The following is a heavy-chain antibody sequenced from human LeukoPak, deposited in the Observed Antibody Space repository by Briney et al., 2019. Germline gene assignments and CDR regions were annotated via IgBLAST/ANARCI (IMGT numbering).Heavy chain of an antibody. V-gene: IGHV4-4*02. Sequence: SGTPSLTCTVSGDSISSSNWWSWVRQPPGKGLEWIGEVYYTGSSNHNPSLKSRVTISVDKSKNQFSLNLSSVTAADTAIYYCARGCSQVPFYYCGMDVWGPGTTVTVSS. J-gene: IGHJ6*02. CDR3: ARGCSQVPFYYCGMDV. CDR2: VYYTGSS. CDR1: GDSISSSNW. D-gene: IGHD3-10*02.